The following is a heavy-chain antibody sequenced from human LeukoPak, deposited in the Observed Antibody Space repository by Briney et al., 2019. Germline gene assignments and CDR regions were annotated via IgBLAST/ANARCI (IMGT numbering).Heavy chain of an antibody. D-gene: IGHD6-13*01. CDR3: ARDSKQQLAVKLGY. J-gene: IGHJ4*02. V-gene: IGHV3-23*01. Sequence: GGSLRLSCTASGFTFSSYAMSWVRQAPGKGLEWVSAISGSGGSTYYADSVKGRFTISRDNSKNTLYLQMNSLRAEDTAVYYCARDSKQQLAVKLGYWGQGTLVTVSS. CDR2: ISGSGGST. CDR1: GFTFSSYA.